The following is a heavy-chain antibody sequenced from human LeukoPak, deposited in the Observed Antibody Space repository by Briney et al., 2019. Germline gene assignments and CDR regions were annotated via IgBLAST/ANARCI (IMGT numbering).Heavy chain of an antibody. V-gene: IGHV5-51*01. CDR2: IYPGDSDT. J-gene: IGHJ4*02. CDR1: GYSFTNYW. D-gene: IGHD3-10*01. CDR3: ARRYSRDYSSFDY. Sequence: WESLKISCKGSGYSFTNYWIGWVRQMPGKGLEWMAIIYPGDSDTRYSPSFQGQVSISVDKSISTAYLQWSSLKASDTAMYYCARRYSRDYSSFDYWGQGTLVTVSS.